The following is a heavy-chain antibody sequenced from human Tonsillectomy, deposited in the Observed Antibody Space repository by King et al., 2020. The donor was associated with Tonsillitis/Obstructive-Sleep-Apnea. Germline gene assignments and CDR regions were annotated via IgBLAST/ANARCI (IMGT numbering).Heavy chain of an antibody. CDR3: ARERYSSDWYVKLGGYYYHYGMDV. J-gene: IGHJ6*02. D-gene: IGHD6-19*01. Sequence: VQLVESGGGLVQPGGSLRLSCAASGFTFSSYEINWVRQAPGKGLEWVSYISSSGNTINYAESVKGRFTISRDNAKNSLYLQMNSLRAEDTAVYYCARERYSSDWYVKLGGYYYHYGMDVWGPGTTVTVSS. V-gene: IGHV3-48*03. CDR1: GFTFSSYE. CDR2: ISSSGNTI.